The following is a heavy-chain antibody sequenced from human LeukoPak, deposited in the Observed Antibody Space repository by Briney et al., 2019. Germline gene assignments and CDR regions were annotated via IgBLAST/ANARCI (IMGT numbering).Heavy chain of an antibody. Sequence: ASVKVSCKASGYTFTGYYMHWVRQAPGQGLEWMGWINPNSGGTNYAQKFQGRVTMTRDTSISTAYMELSRLRSDDTAVYYCARVDYDILTGYLPWGNFDYWGQGTLVTASS. CDR3: ARVDYDILTGYLPWGNFDY. CDR2: INPNSGGT. V-gene: IGHV1-2*02. D-gene: IGHD3-9*01. J-gene: IGHJ4*02. CDR1: GYTFTGYY.